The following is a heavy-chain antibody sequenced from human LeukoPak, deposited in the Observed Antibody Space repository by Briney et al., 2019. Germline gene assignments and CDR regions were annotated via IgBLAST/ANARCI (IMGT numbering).Heavy chain of an antibody. D-gene: IGHD3-3*01. CDR3: ARGLTSGYDFWSGYYKPPWFDP. CDR2: IYYSGST. Sequence: SETLSLTCTVSGGSISSHYWSWIRQPPGKGLEWIGYIYYSGSTNYNPSLKSRVTISVDTSKNQFSLKLSSVTAADTAVYYCARGLTSGYDFWSGYYKPPWFDPWAREPWSPSPQ. CDR1: GGSISSHY. V-gene: IGHV4-59*11. J-gene: IGHJ5*02.